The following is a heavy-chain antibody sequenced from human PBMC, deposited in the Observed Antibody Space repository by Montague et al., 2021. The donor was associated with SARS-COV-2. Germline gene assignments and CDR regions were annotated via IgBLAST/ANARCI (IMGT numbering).Heavy chain of an antibody. J-gene: IGHJ6*02. CDR1: GFTFSSYA. Sequence: SLRLSCAASGFTFSSYAMRWVRQAPGKGLEWVSVIYSGGSSTYYADSVKGRFTTSRDNSKNTLYLQMNSLRAEDTAVYYCAKYYYGSGSYYTGHYYYGMDVWGQGTTVTVSS. CDR2: IYSGGSST. D-gene: IGHD3-10*01. CDR3: AKYYYGSGSYYTGHYYYGMDV. V-gene: IGHV3-23*03.